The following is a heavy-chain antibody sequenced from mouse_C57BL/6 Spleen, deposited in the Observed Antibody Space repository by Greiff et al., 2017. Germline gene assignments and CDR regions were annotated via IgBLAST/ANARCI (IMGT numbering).Heavy chain of an antibody. D-gene: IGHD1-2*01. CDR2: ISYDGSN. CDR1: GYSITSGYY. J-gene: IGHJ4*01. V-gene: IGHV3-6*01. CDR3: ARVPTAVGAMDY. Sequence: DVKLQESGPGLVKPSQSLSLTCSVTGYSITSGYYWNWIRQFPGNKLEWMGYISYDGSNNYNPSLKNRISITRDTSKNQFFLKLNSVTTEDTATYYCARVPTAVGAMDYWGQGTSVTVSS.